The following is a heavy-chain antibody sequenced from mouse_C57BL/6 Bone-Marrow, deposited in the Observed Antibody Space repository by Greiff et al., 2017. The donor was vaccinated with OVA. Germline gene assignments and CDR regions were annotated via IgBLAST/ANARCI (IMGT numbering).Heavy chain of an antibody. D-gene: IGHD2-3*01. J-gene: IGHJ3*01. CDR2: IYPGDGDT. CDR1: GYAFSSSW. V-gene: IGHV1-82*01. CDR3: ARCDGLLFAY. Sequence: QVQLKQSGPELVKPGASVKISCKASGYAFSSSWMNWVKQRPGKGLEWIGRIYPGDGDTNYNGKFKGKATLTADKSSSTAYMQLSSLTSEDSAVYFCARCDGLLFAYWGQGTLVTVSA.